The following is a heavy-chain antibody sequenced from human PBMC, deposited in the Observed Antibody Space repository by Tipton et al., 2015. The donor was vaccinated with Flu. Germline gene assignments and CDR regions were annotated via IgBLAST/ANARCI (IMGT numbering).Heavy chain of an antibody. CDR2: IRSKANSYAT. V-gene: IGHV3-73*01. CDR1: GFTFSGSA. CDR3: TRRVGTSGMDV. Sequence: SLRLSCAASGFTFSGSAMHWVRQASGKGLEWVGRIRSKANSYATAYAASVKGRFTISRDDSKNTAYLQMNSLKTEDTAVYYCTRRVGTSGMDVWGQGTTVTVSS. D-gene: IGHD5-12*01. J-gene: IGHJ6*02.